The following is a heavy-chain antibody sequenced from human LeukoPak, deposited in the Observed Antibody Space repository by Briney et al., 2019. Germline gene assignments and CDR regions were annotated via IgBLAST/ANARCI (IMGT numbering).Heavy chain of an antibody. CDR2: VSYDGSIK. V-gene: IGHV3-30*03. CDR1: GFTFRNYV. J-gene: IGHJ4*02. D-gene: IGHD3-10*01. CDR3: AREGYYGSGTPSFDF. Sequence: PGGSLRLSCAASGFTFRNYVIHWVSQAPGKGLEWVAVVSYDGSIKYYADSVKGRFTISRDNSKNTLYLQMSSLRAEDTAVYYCAREGYYGSGTPSFDFWGQGTLVTVSS.